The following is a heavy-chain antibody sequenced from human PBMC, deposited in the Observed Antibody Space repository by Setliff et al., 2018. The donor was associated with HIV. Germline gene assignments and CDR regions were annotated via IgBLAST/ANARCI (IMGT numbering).Heavy chain of an antibody. CDR1: GGSISSGTYY. CDR3: ARHDTEYSSYPIDY. V-gene: IGHV4-61*09. CDR2: LYTSGST. Sequence: SETLSLTCTVSGGSISSGTYYWSWIRQPAGKALEWIGHLYTSGSTNYNPSLKSRVTISVDTSKNQFSLKLSSVTAADTAVYYCARHDTEYSSYPIDYWGQGNLVTVSS. J-gene: IGHJ4*02. D-gene: IGHD6-6*01.